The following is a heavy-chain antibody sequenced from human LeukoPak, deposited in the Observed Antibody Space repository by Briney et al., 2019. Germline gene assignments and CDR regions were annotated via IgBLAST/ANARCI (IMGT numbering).Heavy chain of an antibody. CDR3: AKDPRITMIVVVTTHFDY. CDR2: IRHDGSNE. CDR1: GFTFSSYG. D-gene: IGHD3-22*01. V-gene: IGHV3-30*02. Sequence: GGSLRLSCVGSGFTFSSYGMHWVRQAAGKGLEWVAFIRHDGSNEYYADSVKGRFTVSRDNSKNTLFLQMNSLRAEDTAVYYCAKDPRITMIVVVTTHFDYWGQGTLVTVSS. J-gene: IGHJ4*02.